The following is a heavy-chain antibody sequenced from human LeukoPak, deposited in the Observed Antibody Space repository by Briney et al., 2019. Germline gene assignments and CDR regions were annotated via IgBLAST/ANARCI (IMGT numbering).Heavy chain of an antibody. CDR1: GFTFSSYA. D-gene: IGHD3-10*01. CDR2: ISYDGSNK. CDR3: SCDGAYGSGSPPRYYYYMDV. J-gene: IGHJ6*03. V-gene: IGHV3-30-3*01. Sequence: GGSLRLSCAASGFTFSSYAMHWVRQAPGKGLEWVAVISYDGSNKYYADSVKGRFTISRDNSKNTLYLQMNSLRAEDTAVYYCSCDGAYGSGSPPRYYYYMDVWGKGTTVTVSS.